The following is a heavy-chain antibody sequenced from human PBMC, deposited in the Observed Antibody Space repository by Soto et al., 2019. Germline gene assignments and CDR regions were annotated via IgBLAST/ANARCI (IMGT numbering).Heavy chain of an antibody. D-gene: IGHD2-15*01. CDR1: GFSLSTTGVG. V-gene: IGHV2-5*02. CDR3: ARARLYCTGGSCTTWFDY. J-gene: IGHJ4*02. Sequence: QITLKESGPTLVKPTQTLTLTCTFSGFSLSTTGVGVGWIRQPAGKALEWLALIYWDDDKRYSPFLNSRLTSTKDPSKNQVVLTMTNMDPVDTATYYCARARLYCTGGSCTTWFDYWGQGTLVTVSS. CDR2: IYWDDDK.